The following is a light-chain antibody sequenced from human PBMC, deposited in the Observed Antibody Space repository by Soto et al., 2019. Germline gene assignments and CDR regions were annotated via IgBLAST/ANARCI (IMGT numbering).Light chain of an antibody. V-gene: IGKV1-27*01. CDR2: AAS. Sequence: DIQMTQSPSSLSASVGDRVTITCRARQGISNYLVWYQQKPGKVPKLLIYAASTLQSGVPSRFSGSGSGTDFTLTISSLQPEDVATYYCQNYNGAPWTFGQGTKVDIK. CDR3: QNYNGAPWT. J-gene: IGKJ1*01. CDR1: QGISNY.